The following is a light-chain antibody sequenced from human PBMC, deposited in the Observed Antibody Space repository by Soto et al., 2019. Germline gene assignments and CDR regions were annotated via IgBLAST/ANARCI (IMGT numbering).Light chain of an antibody. CDR3: QPYQSLT. CDR1: QSVSSSY. CDR2: GAS. J-gene: IGKJ4*01. V-gene: IGKV3-20*01. Sequence: EIELTHSPRTLSLAPWERATRSCRASQSVSSSYLAWYQHKPGQAPRLLIHGASSRVTGIPDRFSGSGSGTDFPLPITRLEPEDFAVYYCQPYQSLTVGGGTTVDI.